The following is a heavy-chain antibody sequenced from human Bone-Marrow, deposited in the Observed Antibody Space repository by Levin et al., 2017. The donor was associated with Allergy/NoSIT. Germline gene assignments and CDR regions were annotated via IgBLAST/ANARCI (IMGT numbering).Heavy chain of an antibody. CDR1: GYNFVGSW. J-gene: IGHJ4*02. V-gene: IGHV5-51*01. Sequence: KLGESLKISCEGSGYNFVGSWIGWVRQMPGKGLELMGIINPSNSETRYSPSFQGHVLISVDKSINTAYLQWSSLQASDTAIYYCATQGCGRFSCHTIDYWGQGTLVTVSS. D-gene: IGHD2-2*01. CDR2: INPSNSET. CDR3: ATQGCGRFSCHTIDY.